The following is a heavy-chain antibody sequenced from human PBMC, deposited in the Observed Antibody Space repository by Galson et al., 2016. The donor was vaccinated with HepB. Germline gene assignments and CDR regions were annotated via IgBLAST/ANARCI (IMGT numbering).Heavy chain of an antibody. J-gene: IGHJ6*02. D-gene: IGHD2-8*02. V-gene: IGHV3-53*01. Sequence: SLRLSCAASGFTVSSNYMSWVRQAPGKGLKWVSVVYSSGNTYYAGSVKGRFTISRDNSKNTLYLQMNSLRAEDTAVYYCARGTGGKYYYGMDVWGQRTTVTVPS. CDR2: VYSSGNT. CDR1: GFTVSSNY. CDR3: ARGTGGKYYYGMDV.